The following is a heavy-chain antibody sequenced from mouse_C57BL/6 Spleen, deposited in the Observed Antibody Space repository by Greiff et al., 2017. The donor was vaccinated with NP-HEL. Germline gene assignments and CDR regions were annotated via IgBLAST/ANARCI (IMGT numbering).Heavy chain of an antibody. V-gene: IGHV1-5*01. D-gene: IGHD2-3*01. Sequence: EVQVVESGTVLARPGASVKMSCKTSGYTFTSYWMHWVKQRPGQGLEWIGAIYPGNSDTSYNQKFKGKAKLTAVTSASTAYMELSSLTNEDSAVYYCTRRAIYDGSWYFDVWGTGTTVTVSS. CDR1: GYTFTSYW. CDR2: IYPGNSDT. CDR3: TRRAIYDGSWYFDV. J-gene: IGHJ1*03.